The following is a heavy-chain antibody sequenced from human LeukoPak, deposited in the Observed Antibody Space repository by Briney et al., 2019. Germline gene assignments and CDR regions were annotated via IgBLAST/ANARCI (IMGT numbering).Heavy chain of an antibody. J-gene: IGHJ4*02. Sequence: GESLKISCKGSGYSFTSHWIGWVRQMPGKGLEWMGIIYPGDSDTIYSPSFQGQVTISGDKSINTAHLQWSSLKASDTAMYYCARVTADCSSTSCPLDYWGQGTLVTVSS. CDR3: ARVTADCSSTSCPLDY. CDR1: GYSFTSHW. CDR2: IYPGDSDT. D-gene: IGHD2-2*01. V-gene: IGHV5-51*01.